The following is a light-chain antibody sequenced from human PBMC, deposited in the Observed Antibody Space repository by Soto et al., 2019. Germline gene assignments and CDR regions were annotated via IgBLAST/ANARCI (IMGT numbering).Light chain of an antibody. CDR2: DVT. J-gene: IGLJ1*01. CDR3: VTYTTAGTYV. V-gene: IGLV2-14*03. CDR1: SSDVGDFKF. Sequence: QSVLMQPASVSASPGQSITISCTVTSSDVGDFKFVSWYQQFPGEAPTLVMYDVTWRPSGVSDRFSGSRSGNTASLTISGLRSEDEADYFCVTYTTAGTYVFGTGTKVTVL.